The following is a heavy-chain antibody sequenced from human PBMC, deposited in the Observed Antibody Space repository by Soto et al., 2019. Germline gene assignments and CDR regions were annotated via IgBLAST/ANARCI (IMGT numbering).Heavy chain of an antibody. CDR3: SKGEMSTIRNSFDH. CDR1: GFNTRFYS. CDR2: LSRSGGAT. V-gene: IGHV3-23*01. D-gene: IGHD1-7*01. J-gene: IGHJ5*02. Sequence: EVQLLESGGGLVQPGGSLTLSCTASGFNTRFYSMSWVRQTPGKGLEWVAALSRSGGATYYADSVRGRFTISRDASKDTLFLQMSNLRAEDTALYYCSKGEMSTIRNSFDHWGQGTLVTVSS.